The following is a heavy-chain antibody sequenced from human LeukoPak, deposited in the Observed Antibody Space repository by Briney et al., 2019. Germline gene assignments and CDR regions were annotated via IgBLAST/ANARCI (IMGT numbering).Heavy chain of an antibody. CDR1: GYTFTSYC. V-gene: IGHV1-46*01. CDR3: ARVRVIKWELHY. J-gene: IGHJ4*02. D-gene: IGHD1-26*01. CDR2: INPSGGST. Sequence: ASVKVSCKASGYTFTSYCMHWVRQAPGQGLEWMGIINPSGGSTSYAQKFQGRVTMTRDTSTSTVYMELSSLRSEDTAVYYCARVRVIKWELHYWGQGTLVTVSS.